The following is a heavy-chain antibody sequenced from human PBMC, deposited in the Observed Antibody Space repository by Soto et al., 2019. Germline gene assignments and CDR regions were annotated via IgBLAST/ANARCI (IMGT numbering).Heavy chain of an antibody. CDR2: ITSDGSST. J-gene: IGHJ4*02. CDR3: ARQWTNYDILTGYFQYYFDY. CDR1: GFTFSSYW. V-gene: IGHV3-74*01. D-gene: IGHD3-9*01. Sequence: GGSLRLSCAASGFTFSSYWMHWVRQAPGKGLVWVSRITSDGSSTSYADSVKGRFTISRDNAKNTLYLQMNSLRAEDTAVYYCARQWTNYDILTGYFQYYFDYWGQGT.